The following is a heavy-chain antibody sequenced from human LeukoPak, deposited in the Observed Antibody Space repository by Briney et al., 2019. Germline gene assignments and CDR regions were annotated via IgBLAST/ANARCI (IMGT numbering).Heavy chain of an antibody. J-gene: IGHJ6*02. CDR1: GYTFTSYG. V-gene: IGHV1-18*01. Sequence: ASVKVSCKASGYTFTSYGISWVRQAPGQGLEWMGWISAYNGNTNYEQKLQGRVTMTTDTSTSTAYMELSSLRSEDTAVYYCARSGYYYIAGFYYYYGMDVWGQGTTVTVSS. D-gene: IGHD3-22*01. CDR3: ARSGYYYIAGFYYYYGMDV. CDR2: ISAYNGNT.